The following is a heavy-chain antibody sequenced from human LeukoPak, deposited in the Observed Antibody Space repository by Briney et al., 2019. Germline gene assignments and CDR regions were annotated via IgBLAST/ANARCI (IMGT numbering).Heavy chain of an antibody. D-gene: IGHD3-22*01. J-gene: IGHJ4*02. Sequence: GGSLRLSCAASGFTFSSYSMNWVRQAPGKGLEWVSYISSSSSTIYYADSVRGRFTISRDNAKNSLYLQMNSLRAEDTAVYYCARGSSGYRFDYWGQGTLVTVSS. CDR1: GFTFSSYS. V-gene: IGHV3-48*04. CDR3: ARGSSGYRFDY. CDR2: ISSSSSTI.